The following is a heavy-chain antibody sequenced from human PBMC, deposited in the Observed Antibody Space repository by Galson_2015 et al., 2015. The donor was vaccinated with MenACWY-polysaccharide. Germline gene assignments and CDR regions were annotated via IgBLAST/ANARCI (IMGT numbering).Heavy chain of an antibody. Sequence: SLRLSCAAPGFTFSSYSMNWIRQAPGKGLGWVSYISGSSSPIYYADPVKGRFTISRDNAKNSLYLQMNSLRDEDTAVYYCARGPNWNFDYWGRGTLVTVSS. CDR2: ISGSSSPI. CDR3: ARGPNWNFDY. V-gene: IGHV3-48*02. D-gene: IGHD1-20*01. J-gene: IGHJ4*02. CDR1: GFTFSSYS.